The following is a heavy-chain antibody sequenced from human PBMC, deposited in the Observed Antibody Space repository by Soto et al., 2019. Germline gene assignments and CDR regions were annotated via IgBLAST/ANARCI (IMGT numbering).Heavy chain of an antibody. CDR2: IYTGGNT. J-gene: IGHJ6*02. CDR1: GFTVTSYY. D-gene: IGHD3-10*01. Sequence: GGSLRLSCAASGFTVTSYYMIWVRQAPGKGLEWVSLIYTGGNTNYADSVKGRFTISRDNSKNTLYLQMNSLRAEDTAVYYCARDYYYGSGNYYRADYYHYGMDVWGQGTTVTVSS. V-gene: IGHV3-53*01. CDR3: ARDYYYGSGNYYRADYYHYGMDV.